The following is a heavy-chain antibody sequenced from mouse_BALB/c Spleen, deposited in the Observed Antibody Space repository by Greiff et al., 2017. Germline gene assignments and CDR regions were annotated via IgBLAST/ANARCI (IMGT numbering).Heavy chain of an antibody. D-gene: IGHD3-3*01. V-gene: IGHV2-6-7*01. CDR1: GFSLTGYG. CDR2: IWGDGST. CDR3: ARRGWVYAMDY. J-gene: IGHJ4*01. Sequence: VQVVESGPGLVAPSQSLSITCTVSGFSLTGYGVNWVRQPPGKGLEWLGMIWGDGSTDYNSALKSRLSISKDNSKSQVFLKMNSLQTDDTARYYCARRGWVYAMDYWGQGTSVTVSS.